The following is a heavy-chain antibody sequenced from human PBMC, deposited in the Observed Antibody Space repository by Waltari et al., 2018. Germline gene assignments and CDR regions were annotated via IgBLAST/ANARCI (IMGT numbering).Heavy chain of an antibody. CDR3: ARGKSFLEWREPGFDP. D-gene: IGHD3-3*01. V-gene: IGHV1-2*02. CDR1: GYTFTGYY. Sequence: QVQLVQSGAEVKKPGASVKVSCKASGYTFTGYYMHWVRQAPGQGLEWMGWINPNSGGTNDAQKFQGRVTMTRDTSISTAYMELSRLRSDDTAVYYCARGKSFLEWREPGFDPWGQGTLVTVSS. J-gene: IGHJ5*02. CDR2: INPNSGGT.